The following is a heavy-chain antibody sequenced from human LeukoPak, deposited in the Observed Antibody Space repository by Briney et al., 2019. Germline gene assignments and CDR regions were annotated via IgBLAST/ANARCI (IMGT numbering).Heavy chain of an antibody. CDR2: IRTSGYTT. CDR3: ANSPLDYHYYYMDV. V-gene: IGHV3-23*01. Sequence: PGGSLRLSCAASGFTFSSYAMSWVRQAPGKRLEWVSAIRTSGYTTFYADPVKGRFTISRDNTKNTLYLQMNSLRVEDTAVYYCANSPLDYHYYYMDVWGKGTTVTVSS. CDR1: GFTFSSYA. J-gene: IGHJ6*03.